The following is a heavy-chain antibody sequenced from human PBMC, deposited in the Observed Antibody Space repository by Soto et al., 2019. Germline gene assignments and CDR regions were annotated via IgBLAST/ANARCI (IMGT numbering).Heavy chain of an antibody. J-gene: IGHJ4*02. V-gene: IGHV1-3*01. D-gene: IGHD2-2*01. CDR1: GYTFTNYA. Sequence: ASVKVSCKASGYTFTNYAMHWVHQAPGQRLEWMGWIIAGNGNTKYSQKFQGRVTITRDTSASTAYMELRSLRSADTAVYYCAREGYCSSTSCFDYWGQGTMVTVSS. CDR2: IIAGNGNT. CDR3: AREGYCSSTSCFDY.